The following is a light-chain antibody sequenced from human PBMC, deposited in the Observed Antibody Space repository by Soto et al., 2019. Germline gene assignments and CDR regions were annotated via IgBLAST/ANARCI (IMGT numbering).Light chain of an antibody. CDR1: SSDVGAYNY. V-gene: IGLV2-14*01. CDR2: EVS. CDR3: TSYTTAGTRV. Sequence: QSALTQPASVSGSPGQSITISCTGTSSDVGAYNYVSWYQQHPGKAPKVMIYEVSNRPSGVSNRFSGSKSGNTASLTISGLQAEDEADYYCTSYTTAGTRVFGAGTQLTVL. J-gene: IGLJ7*01.